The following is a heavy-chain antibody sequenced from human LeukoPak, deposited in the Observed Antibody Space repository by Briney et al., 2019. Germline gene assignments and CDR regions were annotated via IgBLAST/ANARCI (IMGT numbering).Heavy chain of an antibody. CDR2: INHSGRT. D-gene: IGHD2-15*01. Sequence: AETLSLTCAVSGGSFSGYYWTWIRQPPGKGLEWIGEINHSGRTNYNPSLKSRVTISVDTSKNQFSLKLSSVTAADTAVYYCARVGERYCSGGSCYSGKGFDPWGQGTLVTVSS. V-gene: IGHV4-34*01. CDR1: GGSFSGYY. J-gene: IGHJ5*02. CDR3: ARVGERYCSGGSCYSGKGFDP.